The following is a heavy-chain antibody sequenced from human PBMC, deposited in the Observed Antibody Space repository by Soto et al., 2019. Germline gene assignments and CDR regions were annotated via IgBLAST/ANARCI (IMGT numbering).Heavy chain of an antibody. V-gene: IGHV3-66*01. CDR2: IYSGGRT. D-gene: IGHD6-19*01. J-gene: IGHJ4*02. CDR3: AARSGAAPR. CDR1: GFTVGNNY. Sequence: EVQLLESGGGLVQPGGSLRLSCAASGFTVGNNYMNWVRQAPGKGLEWVSVIYSGGRTDYADSVKGRFTISRDSSKNTLFLQMNSLRAEDTDIYYCAARSGAAPRWGQGTVVTVSS.